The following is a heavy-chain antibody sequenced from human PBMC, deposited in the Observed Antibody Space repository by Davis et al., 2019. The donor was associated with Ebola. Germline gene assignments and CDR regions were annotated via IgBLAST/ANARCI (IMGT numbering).Heavy chain of an antibody. CDR3: TRGEYSGYDKRYYYYYGMDV. D-gene: IGHD5-12*01. CDR1: GFTFSGSA. Sequence: PGGSLRLSCAASGFTFSGSAMHWVRQASGKGLEWVGRIRSKAKSYAPAYAASVKGRFTISRDDSKNTAYLQMNSLKTEDTAVDYCTRGEYSGYDKRYYYYYGMDVWGQGTTVTVSS. CDR2: IRSKAKSYAP. V-gene: IGHV3-73*01. J-gene: IGHJ6*02.